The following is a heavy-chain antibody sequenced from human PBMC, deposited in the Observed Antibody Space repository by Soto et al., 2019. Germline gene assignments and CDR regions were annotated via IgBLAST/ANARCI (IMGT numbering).Heavy chain of an antibody. Sequence: ASVKVSCKASGGTLNTYTINWVRQAPGRRLEWVGQIVPMYDSVNYAENFQGGVTITADKSTKTSFMELTSLKSEDTALYFCATWRHYSGSYCFDYWGQGTLVTVSS. J-gene: IGHJ4*02. V-gene: IGHV1-69*06. CDR2: IVPMYDSV. CDR3: ATWRHYSGSYCFDY. CDR1: GGTLNTYT. D-gene: IGHD1-26*01.